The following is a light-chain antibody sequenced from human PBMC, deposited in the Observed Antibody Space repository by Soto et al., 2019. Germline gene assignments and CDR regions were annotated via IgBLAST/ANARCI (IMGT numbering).Light chain of an antibody. Sequence: EIVLTQSPGTLSLSPVERATLSCVASQSVSNNYLAWYQQKPGQAPRLLIYGASNRATGIPDRFSGSGSGTDFTLTISRLEPEDSATYYCQQYDSFSVWTFGQGTKVDIK. V-gene: IGKV3-20*01. CDR2: GAS. CDR1: QSVSNNY. J-gene: IGKJ1*01. CDR3: QQYDSFSVWT.